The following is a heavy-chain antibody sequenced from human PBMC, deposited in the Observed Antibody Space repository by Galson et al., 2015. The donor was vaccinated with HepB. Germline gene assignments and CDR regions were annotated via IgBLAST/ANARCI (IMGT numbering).Heavy chain of an antibody. D-gene: IGHD6-19*01. Sequence: SLRLSCAASGFTFSSYWMSWVRQAPGKGLEWVANIKQDGSEKYYVGSLKGRFTISRDNAKNSLYLQMNSLRAEDTAVYYCARESRKNLVRIAVAGIIDYWGQGTLVTVSS. CDR3: ARESRKNLVRIAVAGIIDY. CDR2: IKQDGSEK. CDR1: GFTFSSYW. J-gene: IGHJ4*02. V-gene: IGHV3-7*03.